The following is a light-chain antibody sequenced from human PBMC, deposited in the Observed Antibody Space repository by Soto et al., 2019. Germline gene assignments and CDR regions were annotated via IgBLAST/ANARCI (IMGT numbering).Light chain of an antibody. CDR3: SSYTTTSTLWL. V-gene: IGLV2-14*01. Sequence: QSVLTQPASVSGSPGQSITISCTETSSDVGGYNSVSWYQQHPGKAPKLMIFEVSNRPSGVSHRFSGSKSGNTASLTISGLQTEDEADYYCSSYTTTSTLWLFGGGTKVTVL. CDR2: EVS. J-gene: IGLJ3*02. CDR1: SSDVGGYNS.